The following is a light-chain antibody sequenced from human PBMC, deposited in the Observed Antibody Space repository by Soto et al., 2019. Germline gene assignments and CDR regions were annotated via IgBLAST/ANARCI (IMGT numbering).Light chain of an antibody. CDR3: QQANMFPFT. CDR2: DAS. J-gene: IGKJ4*01. Sequence: ANQLTQSPSSLSASVGDRVTITCRASQAISSALAWYQQKPGKPPKLLIYDASTLQSGVPSRFSGTASGTDFTLTISGLQPEDSATYYCQQANMFPFTFGGGTKVDIK. V-gene: IGKV1-13*02. CDR1: QAISSA.